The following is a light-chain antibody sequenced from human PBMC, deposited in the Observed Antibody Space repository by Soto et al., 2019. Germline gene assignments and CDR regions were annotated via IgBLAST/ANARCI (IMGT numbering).Light chain of an antibody. CDR3: SSYTSSSTYV. V-gene: IGLV2-14*01. J-gene: IGLJ1*01. CDR2: EVS. CDR1: SSDVGGYNY. Sequence: QSVLTQPASVSGSPGQSITISCTGTSSDVGGYNYVSWYQRHPGKAPKLMIYEVSNRPSGVSNRFSGSKSGNTTSLTISGLQAEVEADYYCSSYTSSSTYVFGTGTNVAVL.